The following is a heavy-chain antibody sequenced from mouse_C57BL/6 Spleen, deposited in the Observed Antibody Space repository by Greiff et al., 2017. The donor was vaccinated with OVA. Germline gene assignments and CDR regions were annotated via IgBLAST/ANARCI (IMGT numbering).Heavy chain of an antibody. CDR3: ARDDGYPYYYAMDY. CDR1: GYTFTSYW. CDR2: IDPSDSET. D-gene: IGHD2-3*01. Sequence: QVQLQQPGAELVRPGSSVKLSCKASGYTFTSYWMHWVKQRPIQGLEWIGNIDPSDSETHYNQKFKDKATLTVDKSSSTAYMQLSSLTSEDSAVYYCARDDGYPYYYAMDYWGQGTSVTVSS. V-gene: IGHV1-52*01. J-gene: IGHJ4*01.